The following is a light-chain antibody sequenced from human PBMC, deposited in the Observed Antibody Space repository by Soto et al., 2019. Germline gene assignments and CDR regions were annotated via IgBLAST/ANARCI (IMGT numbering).Light chain of an antibody. Sequence: EIVMTQSPATLSVSPGERATLSCRASQSVSSTLAWYQQKPGQAPRLLIYGASTRATGIPARFSGSGSGTEFTLTISSLQSEDFAVYYCQHYNNWPACGQGTKVEIK. J-gene: IGKJ1*01. CDR3: QHYNNWPA. V-gene: IGKV3-15*01. CDR1: QSVSST. CDR2: GAS.